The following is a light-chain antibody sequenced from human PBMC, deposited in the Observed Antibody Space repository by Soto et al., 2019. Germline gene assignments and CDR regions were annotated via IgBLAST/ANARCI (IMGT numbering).Light chain of an antibody. CDR1: SSDVGNYNL. Sequence: ALTQPASVSGSPGQSITISCTGTSSDVGNYNLVSWYQQHPGKAPKLMIYEGSKWPSGVSNRFSGSKSGNTASLTISGLQAEDEADYYCCSYAGSSTYVFGSGTKVTVL. CDR3: CSYAGSSTYV. J-gene: IGLJ1*01. V-gene: IGLV2-23*01. CDR2: EGS.